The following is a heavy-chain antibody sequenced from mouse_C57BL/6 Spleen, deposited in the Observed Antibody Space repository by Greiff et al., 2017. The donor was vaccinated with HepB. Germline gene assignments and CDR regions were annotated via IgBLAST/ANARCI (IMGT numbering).Heavy chain of an antibody. D-gene: IGHD1-1*01. Sequence: EVQLQQSGPELVKPGASVKISCKASGYSFTGYYMNWVKQSPEKSLEWIGEINPSTGGTTYNQKFKATATLTVDKSSSTAYMQLKSLTSEDSAVYYCARGGYGSSYDAMDYWGQGTSDTVSS. CDR1: GYSFTGYY. J-gene: IGHJ4*01. CDR2: INPSTGGT. CDR3: ARGGYGSSYDAMDY. V-gene: IGHV1-42*01.